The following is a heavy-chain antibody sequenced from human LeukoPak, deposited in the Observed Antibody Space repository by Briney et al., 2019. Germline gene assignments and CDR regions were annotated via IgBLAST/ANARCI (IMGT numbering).Heavy chain of an antibody. V-gene: IGHV1-46*01. CDR1: GYTFTSYY. J-gene: IGHJ1*01. CDR3: ARDSGIWKYFQH. CDR2: INPSGGST. D-gene: IGHD3-10*01. Sequence: ASVKVSCTASGYTFTSYYMHWVRQAPGQGLEWMGIINPSGGSTSYAQKFQVRVTMTRDTSTSTVYMELSSLRSEDTAVYYCARDSGIWKYFQHWGQGTLVTVSS.